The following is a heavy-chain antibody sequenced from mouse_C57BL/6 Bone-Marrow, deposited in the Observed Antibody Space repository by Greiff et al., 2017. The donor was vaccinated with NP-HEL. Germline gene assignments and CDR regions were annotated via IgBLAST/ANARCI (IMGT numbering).Heavy chain of an antibody. CDR3: ARWGYYGSSSVYFDY. J-gene: IGHJ2*01. V-gene: IGHV1-55*01. CDR2: IYPGSGST. CDR1: GYTFTSYW. Sequence: QVQLQQSGAELVKPGASVKMSCKASGYTFTSYWITWVKQRPGQGLEWIGDIYPGSGSTNYNEKFKSKATLTVETSSSTAYMQLSSLTSEDSAVYYCARWGYYGSSSVYFDYWGQGTTLTVSS. D-gene: IGHD1-1*01.